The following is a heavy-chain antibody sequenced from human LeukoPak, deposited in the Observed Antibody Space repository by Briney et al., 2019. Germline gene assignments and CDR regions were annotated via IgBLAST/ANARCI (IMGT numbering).Heavy chain of an antibody. CDR3: AKVSGFGELYYYYGMDV. Sequence: GGSLRLSCAASGFTFSSYAMSWVRQAPGKGLEWVSAISGSGGSTYYADSVKGRFTISRDNSKNTLYLQMNSLRAEDTAVYYCAKVSGFGELYYYYGMDVWAKGPRSPSP. J-gene: IGHJ6*02. V-gene: IGHV3-23*01. D-gene: IGHD3-10*01. CDR1: GFTFSSYA. CDR2: ISGSGGST.